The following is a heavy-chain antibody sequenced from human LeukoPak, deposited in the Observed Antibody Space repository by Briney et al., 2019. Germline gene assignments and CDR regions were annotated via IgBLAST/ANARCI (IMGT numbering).Heavy chain of an antibody. CDR2: INSDGSST. D-gene: IGHD5-24*01. Sequence: GLSLRLSCAASGFTFRSYWMHWVRLAPGTPMVWVSRINSDGSSTSYADSVKGRFTISRDNAKNTLYLQMNSLRAEDTAVYYCATSVEMATADYWGQGTLVTVSS. V-gene: IGHV3-74*01. J-gene: IGHJ4*02. CDR3: ATSVEMATADY. CDR1: GFTFRSYW.